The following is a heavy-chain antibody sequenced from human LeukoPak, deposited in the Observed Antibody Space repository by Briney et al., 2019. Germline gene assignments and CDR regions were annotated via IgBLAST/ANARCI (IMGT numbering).Heavy chain of an antibody. V-gene: IGHV3-11*04. Sequence: GGSLRLSCVVSGFDLSDYYMSWIRQAPGKGLEWISYISSSGGNIYFADSVKGRFTVSRNTLSLQMNSLRVDDTAVYYCARGFRSVTTWGYFDYWGQGALVTVSS. J-gene: IGHJ4*02. CDR1: GFDLSDYY. CDR2: ISSSGGNI. CDR3: ARGFRSVTTWGYFDY. D-gene: IGHD4-17*01.